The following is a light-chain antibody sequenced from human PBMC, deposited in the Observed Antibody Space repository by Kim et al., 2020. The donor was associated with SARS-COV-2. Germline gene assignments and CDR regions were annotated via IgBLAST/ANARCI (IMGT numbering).Light chain of an antibody. CDR1: NPNIRTNA. V-gene: IGLV1-44*01. CDR3: AAWDDSLNGSWV. Sequence: HRVTFSCSGSNPNIRTNAINWYPPLPATAPKLLIYNNYQRPSGVPDRFSGSKSGTSATLAISGLQSEDEADYYCAAWDDSLNGSWVFGGGTQLTVL. J-gene: IGLJ3*02. CDR2: NNY.